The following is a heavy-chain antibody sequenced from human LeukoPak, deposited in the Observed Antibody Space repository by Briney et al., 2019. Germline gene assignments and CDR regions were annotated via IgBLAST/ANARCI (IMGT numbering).Heavy chain of an antibody. V-gene: IGHV3-30*18. D-gene: IGHD3-16*02. CDR1: GFIFDTYG. CDR2: IAYDGSNK. Sequence: GGSLRLSCAASGFIFDTYGMLWVRQAPGKGLEWVAVIAYDGSNKVYADSVKGRLTISRDNSKNPLSLQMNSLRGQDTAVYYCPKEKAFSTINYRLDVWGQGTTATVSS. J-gene: IGHJ6*02. CDR3: PKEKAFSTINYRLDV.